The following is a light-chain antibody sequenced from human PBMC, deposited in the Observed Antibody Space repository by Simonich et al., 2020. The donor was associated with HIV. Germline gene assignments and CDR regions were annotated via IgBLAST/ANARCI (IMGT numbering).Light chain of an antibody. CDR1: QSIISY. J-gene: IGKJ2*02. V-gene: IGKV1-39*01. CDR3: QQSYSTPCT. Sequence: DIQMTQSPSSLSASVGNRVTITCRANQSIISYLNWYQQKPGKAPKLLIYAASSLQSGVPSRFSGSGSGIDFTLTISSLQPEDFATYYCQQSYSTPCTFGQGTKLEIK. CDR2: AAS.